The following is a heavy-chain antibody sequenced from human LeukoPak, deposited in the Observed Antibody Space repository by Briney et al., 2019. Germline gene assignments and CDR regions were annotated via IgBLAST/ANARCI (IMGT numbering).Heavy chain of an antibody. Sequence: PSETLSLTCTVSGASISSYYYNWIRQTAGRGLEWIGRLYISGSTDYNPSLKNRVTMSVDTSKNQFSLKLASVTAADTAIYYCVRGAYYYDTRDWGQGTLVTVSS. CDR1: GASISSYY. J-gene: IGHJ4*02. V-gene: IGHV4-4*07. CDR3: VRGAYYYDTRD. CDR2: LYISGST. D-gene: IGHD3-22*01.